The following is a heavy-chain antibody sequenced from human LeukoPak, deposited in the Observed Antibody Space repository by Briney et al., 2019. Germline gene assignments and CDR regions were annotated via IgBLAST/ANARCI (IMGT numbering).Heavy chain of an antibody. J-gene: IGHJ3*02. Sequence: ASVTVSCTPSAYTFTTYGILWVRQAPGQGLEWMGWISGYNGNTNFARKVQGRVTMTTDTSASTAYMELRSLRSDDTAVYYCARSLTIREGDAFDIWGQGTMVTVSS. CDR2: ISGYNGNT. V-gene: IGHV1-18*01. D-gene: IGHD3-10*01. CDR3: ARSLTIREGDAFDI. CDR1: AYTFTTYG.